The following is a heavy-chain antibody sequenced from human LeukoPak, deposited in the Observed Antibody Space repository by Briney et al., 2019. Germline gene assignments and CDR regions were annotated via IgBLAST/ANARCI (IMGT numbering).Heavy chain of an antibody. V-gene: IGHV3-21*01. CDR3: ARDSGLYCYDSSGYSVSDP. D-gene: IGHD3-22*01. J-gene: IGHJ5*02. CDR2: ISSSSSYI. Sequence: GGSLRLSCAASGFTFSSYSMNWVRQAPGKGLEWVSFISSSSSYIYYADSVKGRFTISRDNAKNSLYLQMNSLRAEDTAVYYCARDSGLYCYDSSGYSVSDPWGQGALVTVFS. CDR1: GFTFSSYS.